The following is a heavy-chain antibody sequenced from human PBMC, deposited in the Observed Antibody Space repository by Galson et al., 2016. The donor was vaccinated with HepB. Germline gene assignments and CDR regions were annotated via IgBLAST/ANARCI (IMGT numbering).Heavy chain of an antibody. V-gene: IGHV4-34*01. CDR2: INHSGST. Sequence: ETLSLTCGVSGGSLSDNYWSWIRQPPGKELEWIAEINHSGSTNYNPSLKSRVIMSVDTAKNQVSLKLRSVTAADTAVYYCARCLRGRGGPEGLLDPWGQGILVTVSS. CDR3: ARCLRGRGGPEGLLDP. CDR1: GGSLSDNY. D-gene: IGHD3-10*01. J-gene: IGHJ5*02.